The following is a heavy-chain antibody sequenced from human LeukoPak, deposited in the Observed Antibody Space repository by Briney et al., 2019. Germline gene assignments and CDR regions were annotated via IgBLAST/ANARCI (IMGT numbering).Heavy chain of an antibody. CDR3: ARDQYSSSYGLDY. CDR2: INDNGYNT. Sequence: PGGSLRLSCSASGFTFSNFVMHWVRQAPGKGLEYVAIINDNGYNTDYAGSVKGRVTVARDNSKNTLYLQMSSLRPEDTAVYYCARDQYSSSYGLDYWGQGTLVTVSS. V-gene: IGHV3-64D*09. D-gene: IGHD6-6*01. CDR1: GFTFSNFV. J-gene: IGHJ4*02.